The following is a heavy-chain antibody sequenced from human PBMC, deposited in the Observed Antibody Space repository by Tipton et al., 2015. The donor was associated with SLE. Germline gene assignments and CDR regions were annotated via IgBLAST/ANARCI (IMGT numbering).Heavy chain of an antibody. CDR3: ARGGDDAFDI. CDR1: GGSFSGYY. J-gene: IGHJ3*02. D-gene: IGHD7-27*01. Sequence: TLSLTCAVYGGSFSGYYWSWIRQPPGKGLEWIGEINHSGSTNYNPSLKSRVTISVDTSKNQFSPKLSSVTAADTAVYYCARGGDDAFDIWGQGTMVTVSS. CDR2: INHSGST. V-gene: IGHV4-34*01.